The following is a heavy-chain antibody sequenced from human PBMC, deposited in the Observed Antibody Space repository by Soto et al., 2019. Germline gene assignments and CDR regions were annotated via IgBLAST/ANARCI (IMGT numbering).Heavy chain of an antibody. Sequence: QVQLEQSGAEVKKTGSSVKVSCKASGGTLSDHGVAWLRQAPGQGLEWMGGTIPVFNTAKYAQKFQGRVTVTADKFTNIAYMELSSLRSEDTAFYFCARGVYGSGNYYTGPSAFDIWCQGTMVIVSS. CDR2: TIPVFNTA. V-gene: IGHV1-69*06. J-gene: IGHJ3*02. CDR3: ARGVYGSGNYYTGPSAFDI. CDR1: GGTLSDHG. D-gene: IGHD3-10*01.